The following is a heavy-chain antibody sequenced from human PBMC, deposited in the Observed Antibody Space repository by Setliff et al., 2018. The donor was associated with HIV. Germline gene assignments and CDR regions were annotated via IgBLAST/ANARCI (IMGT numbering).Heavy chain of an antibody. CDR3: ARLGRAIDDGGSSLRLDF. Sequence: SETLSLTCVVSDDSFSNYDWTWIRQSPGKALEWIGYISSSGTTNYNPSLRSRVTISMETSNTRFSLWLRSATAADTATYCCARLGRAIDDGGSSLRLDFWGQGMLVTVSS. CDR2: ISSSGTT. D-gene: IGHD2-21*01. CDR1: DDSFSNYD. V-gene: IGHV4-4*09. J-gene: IGHJ4*02.